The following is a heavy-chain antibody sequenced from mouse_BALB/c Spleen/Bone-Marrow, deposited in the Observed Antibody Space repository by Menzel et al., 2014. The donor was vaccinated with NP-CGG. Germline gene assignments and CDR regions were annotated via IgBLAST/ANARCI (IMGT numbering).Heavy chain of an antibody. D-gene: IGHD2-1*01. V-gene: IGHV14-3*02. CDR1: GFNIKDTY. Sequence: VHVKQSGAELVKPGASVKLSCTASGFNIKDTYMNWVKQRPEQGLEWIGRIDPANGNTKYDPKFQGKATITADTSSNTAYLQLSSLISEDTAVYYCAREYYGNYAWYFDVWGAGTTVTVSS. CDR3: AREYYGNYAWYFDV. CDR2: IDPANGNT. J-gene: IGHJ1*01.